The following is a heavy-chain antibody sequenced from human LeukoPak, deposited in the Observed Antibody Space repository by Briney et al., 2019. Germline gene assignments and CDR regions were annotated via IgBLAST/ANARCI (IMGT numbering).Heavy chain of an antibody. V-gene: IGHV3-23*01. CDR2: ISASGDNT. Sequence: GGSLRLSCAASGFTFSTYAMSWVRQAPARGLEWVSAISASGDNTFYADSVKGRFTISRDNSKNTLFLRMNTLGAEDTAVYYCAKYCISSTCYQPYGMDAWGQGTTVTVSS. CDR1: GFTFSTYA. CDR3: AKYCISSTCYQPYGMDA. J-gene: IGHJ6*02. D-gene: IGHD2-2*01.